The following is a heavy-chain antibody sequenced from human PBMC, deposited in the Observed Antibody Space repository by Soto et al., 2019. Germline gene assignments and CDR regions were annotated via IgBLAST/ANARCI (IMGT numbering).Heavy chain of an antibody. CDR2: IYYSGST. J-gene: IGHJ4*02. V-gene: IGHV4-59*01. CDR3: ARGPYAGYSSGWYYFDY. D-gene: IGHD6-19*01. CDR1: GGSISSYY. Sequence: LSLTCTVSGGSISSYYWSWIRQPPGKGLEWIGYIYYSGSTNYNPSLKSRVTISVDTSKNQFSLKLSSVTAADTAVYYCARGPYAGYSSGWYYFDYWGQGTLVTVSS.